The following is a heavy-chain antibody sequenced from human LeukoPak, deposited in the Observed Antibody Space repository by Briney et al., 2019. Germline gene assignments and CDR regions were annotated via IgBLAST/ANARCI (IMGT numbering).Heavy chain of an antibody. CDR3: AKDTLLGTYYYDSSGYPGDY. J-gene: IGHJ4*02. V-gene: IGHV3-74*01. CDR2: INSDGSRT. CDR1: GFTFSSHW. Sequence: GGSLRLSCAASGFTFSSHWMHWVRQAPGKGLVWVSRINSDGSRTSYADSVKGRFTISRDNSDNPVSLQMHSLTAEDTAVHYCAKDTLLGTYYYDSSGYPGDYWGQGTLVTVSS. D-gene: IGHD3-22*01.